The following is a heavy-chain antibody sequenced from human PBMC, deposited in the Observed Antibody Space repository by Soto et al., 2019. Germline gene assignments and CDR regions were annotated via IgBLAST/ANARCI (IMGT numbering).Heavy chain of an antibody. J-gene: IGHJ5*02. CDR1: GGSISSGGYY. Sequence: SETLSLTCTVSGGSISSGGYYWSWIRQHPGKGLEWIGYIYYSGSTNYNPSLKSRVTISEDTSKNQFSLKLSSVTAEDTAVYYCAKLAAAGPYNWFDPWGQGTLVTVSS. CDR2: IYYSGST. V-gene: IGHV4-31*03. CDR3: AKLAAAGPYNWFDP. D-gene: IGHD6-13*01.